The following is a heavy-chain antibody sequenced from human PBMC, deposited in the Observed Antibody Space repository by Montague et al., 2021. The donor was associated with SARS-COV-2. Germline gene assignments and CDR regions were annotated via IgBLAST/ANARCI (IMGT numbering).Heavy chain of an antibody. V-gene: IGHV4-59*01. Sequence: SETLSLTCTVSGGSISSYYWSWIRQPPGKGLEWIGYIYYSGSTNYNPSLKSRVTISVDTSKNQFSLKLSSVTAADTAVYYCARRSLGYCSVGSCYSAFDPWGQGTLVTVSS. CDR1: GGSISSYY. CDR3: ARRSLGYCSVGSCYSAFDP. J-gene: IGHJ5*02. CDR2: IYYSGST. D-gene: IGHD2-15*01.